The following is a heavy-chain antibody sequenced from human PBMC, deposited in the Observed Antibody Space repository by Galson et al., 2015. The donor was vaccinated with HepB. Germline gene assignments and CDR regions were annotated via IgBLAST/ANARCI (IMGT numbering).Heavy chain of an antibody. Sequence: SLRLSCAASGFTFDDYAMHWVRQAPGKGLEWVSLISWDGGSTHYEDSVQGRFTISRDNSKKSLYLQMNSLRAEDTAFYYCAKSYGDYGIYWYFDLWGRGTLVTVSS. CDR1: GFTFDDYA. CDR2: ISWDGGST. V-gene: IGHV3-43D*03. D-gene: IGHD4-17*01. J-gene: IGHJ2*01. CDR3: AKSYGDYGIYWYFDL.